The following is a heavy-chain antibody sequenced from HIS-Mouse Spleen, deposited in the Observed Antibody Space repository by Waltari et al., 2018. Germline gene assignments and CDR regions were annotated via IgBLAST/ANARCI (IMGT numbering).Heavy chain of an antibody. J-gene: IGHJ4*02. CDR3: ARIAEGYSSGWYAFDY. V-gene: IGHV2-70*15. Sequence: QVTLRESGPALVKPTQTLTLTCTFSGFSLSTRGMCVSWIRQPPGKAPEWLARIDWDDDKYYSTSLKTRLTISKDTSKNQVVLTMTNMDPVDTATYYCARIAEGYSSGWYAFDYWGQGTLVTVSS. CDR2: IDWDDDK. D-gene: IGHD6-19*01. CDR1: GFSLSTRGMC.